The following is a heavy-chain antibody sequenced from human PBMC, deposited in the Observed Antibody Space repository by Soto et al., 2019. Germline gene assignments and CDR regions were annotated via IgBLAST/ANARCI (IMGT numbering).Heavy chain of an antibody. CDR3: ARVQRFCPAR. CDR2: IDSSGSS. J-gene: IGHJ4*02. Sequence: KSSETLSLTCVVSGAYVSATGYYWSWIRQHPGKGLEWIGYIDSSGSSYYSPSLKSRLSLSIDTSKNDFSLKLTSVTAADTAIYYCARVQRFCPARWGQGTLVTVSS. D-gene: IGHD3-3*01. V-gene: IGHV4-31*11. CDR1: GAYVSATGYY.